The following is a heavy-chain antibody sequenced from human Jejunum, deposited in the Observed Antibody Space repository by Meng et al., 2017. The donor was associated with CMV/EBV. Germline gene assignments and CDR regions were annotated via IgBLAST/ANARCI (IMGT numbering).Heavy chain of an antibody. J-gene: IGHJ4*02. V-gene: IGHV4-59*01. CDR1: GASISTYY. Sequence: STVSGASISTYYWGWIRQSPEKGLEWIVYYSGSTNYNPSLRSRVTMALDTSKNQLSLRLSFVTVEDTAVYYCARDPKASSWYHFDYWGQGMLVTVSS. CDR2: YYSGST. CDR3: ARDPKASSWYHFDY. D-gene: IGHD6-13*01.